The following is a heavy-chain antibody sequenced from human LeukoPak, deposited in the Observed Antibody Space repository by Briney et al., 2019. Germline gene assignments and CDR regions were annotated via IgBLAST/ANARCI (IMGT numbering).Heavy chain of an antibody. CDR3: AKREYFYGSGSYSSYMDV. V-gene: IGHV3-23*01. D-gene: IGHD3-10*01. J-gene: IGHJ6*03. Sequence: GGSLRLSCAASGFIFSSFAMSWVRQAPGKGLEWVSGIDGNGGSICYADSVKGRFTISRDNSKNTLYLQVNSLRAEDTAIYYCAKREYFYGSGSYSSYMDVWGKGAAVTVSS. CDR1: GFIFSSFA. CDR2: IDGNGGSI.